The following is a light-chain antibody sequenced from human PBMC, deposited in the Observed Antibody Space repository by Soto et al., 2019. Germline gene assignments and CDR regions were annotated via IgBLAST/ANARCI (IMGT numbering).Light chain of an antibody. J-gene: IGKJ4*01. Sequence: DIQMTQSPSTLSASVGDRVTITCRASQSISSWLAWYQQKPGKAPKLLIYKASSLESGVPSRFSGSGSGTEFTLTIRSLQPDDFATYYCKQYNRIGLTFGGGTKVDIK. V-gene: IGKV1-5*03. CDR3: KQYNRIGLT. CDR2: KAS. CDR1: QSISSW.